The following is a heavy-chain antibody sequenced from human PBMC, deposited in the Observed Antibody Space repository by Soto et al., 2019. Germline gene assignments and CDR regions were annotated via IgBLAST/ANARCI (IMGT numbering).Heavy chain of an antibody. CDR3: ARGIRERWLQLPGYY. CDR1: GYTFTSYY. CDR2: INPSGGST. D-gene: IGHD5-12*01. J-gene: IGHJ4*02. Sequence: ASVKVSCKASGYTFTSYYMHWVRQAPGQGPEWMGIINPSGGSTSYAQKFQGRVTMTRDTSTSTVYMELSSLRSEDTAVYYCARGIRERWLQLPGYYWCQGTLVTSPQ. V-gene: IGHV1-46*01.